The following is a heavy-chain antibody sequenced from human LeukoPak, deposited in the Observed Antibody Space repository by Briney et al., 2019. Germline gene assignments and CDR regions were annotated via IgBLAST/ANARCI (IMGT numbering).Heavy chain of an antibody. CDR3: ARAGSYYFVSWFDP. CDR2: IIPIFGTA. V-gene: IGHV1-69*05. Sequence: SVKVSCKASGYSFTAYVISWVRQAPGQGLEWMGGIIPIFGTANYAQKFQGRVTITTDESTSTAYMELSSLRSEDTAVYYCARAGSYYFVSWFDPWGQGTLVTVSS. J-gene: IGHJ5*02. D-gene: IGHD1-26*01. CDR1: GYSFTAYV.